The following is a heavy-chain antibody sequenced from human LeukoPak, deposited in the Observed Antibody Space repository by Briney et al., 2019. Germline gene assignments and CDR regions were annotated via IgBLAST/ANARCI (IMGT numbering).Heavy chain of an antibody. CDR2: ISSSSSYI. D-gene: IGHD2-2*01. CDR3: ARERGERVVPAAFFDP. J-gene: IGHJ5*02. V-gene: IGHV3-21*01. Sequence: GGSLRLSCAASGCTFSSYSMNWVRQAPGKGLEWVSSISSSSSYIYYADSVKGRFTISRDNAKNSLYLQMNSLRAEDTAVYYCARERGERVVPAAFFDPWGQGTLVTVSS. CDR1: GCTFSSYS.